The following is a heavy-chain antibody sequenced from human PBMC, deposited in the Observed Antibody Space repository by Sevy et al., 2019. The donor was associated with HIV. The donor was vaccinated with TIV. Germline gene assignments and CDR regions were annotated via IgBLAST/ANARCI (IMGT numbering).Heavy chain of an antibody. J-gene: IGHJ4*02. Sequence: GGSLRLSCAASGFTFSSYAMSWVRQAPGKGLEWVSAISGSGGGTYYADSVKGRFTISRDNSKNTLYLQMSSLRAEDTAVYYCAKDPTLTYTSSDYYFDYWGQGTLVTVSS. D-gene: IGHD6-13*01. CDR3: AKDPTLTYTSSDYYFDY. CDR2: ISGSGGGT. CDR1: GFTFSSYA. V-gene: IGHV3-23*01.